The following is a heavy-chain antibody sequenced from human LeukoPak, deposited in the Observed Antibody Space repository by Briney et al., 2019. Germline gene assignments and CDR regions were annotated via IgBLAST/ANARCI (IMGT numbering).Heavy chain of an antibody. CDR2: VYYSGNT. Sequence: SETLSLTCTVSGGSISSSSYYWGWIRQPPGKGLEWIGSVYYSGNTYYNPSLKSRVTISVDTSKNQFSLKLSSVTAADMAVYYCATLNKPGWFDPWGQGTLVTVSS. CDR1: GGSISSSSYY. CDR3: ATLNKPGWFDP. J-gene: IGHJ5*02. V-gene: IGHV4-39*07. D-gene: IGHD1-14*01.